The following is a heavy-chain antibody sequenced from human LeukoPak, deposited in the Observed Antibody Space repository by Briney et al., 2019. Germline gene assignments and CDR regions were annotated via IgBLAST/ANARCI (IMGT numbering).Heavy chain of an antibody. D-gene: IGHD1-26*01. CDR2: IYSGGST. CDR1: GFTVSSNY. J-gene: IGHJ4*02. CDR3: ARVQVGATLDY. V-gene: IGHV3-53*01. Sequence: GGSLRLSCAASGFTVSSNYMSWVRQAPGKGLEWVSVIYSGGSTYYADSVKGRFTLSRDNSKNTLYLQMNSLRAEDTAVYYCARVQVGATLDYWGQGTLVTVSS.